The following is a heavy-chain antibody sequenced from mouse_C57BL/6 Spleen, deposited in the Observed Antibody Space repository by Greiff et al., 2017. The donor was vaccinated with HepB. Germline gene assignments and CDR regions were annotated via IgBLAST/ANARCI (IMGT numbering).Heavy chain of an antibody. V-gene: IGHV1-26*01. D-gene: IGHD2-4*01. CDR3: ARSYYDYDVGFAY. J-gene: IGHJ3*01. CDR2: INPNNGGT. CDR1: GYTFTDYY. Sequence: VQLKQSGPELVKPGASVKISCKASGYTFTDYYMNWVKQSHGKSLEWIGDINPNNGGTSYNQKFKGKATLTVDKSSSTAYMELRSLTSEDSAVYYCARSYYDYDVGFAYWGQGTLVTVSA.